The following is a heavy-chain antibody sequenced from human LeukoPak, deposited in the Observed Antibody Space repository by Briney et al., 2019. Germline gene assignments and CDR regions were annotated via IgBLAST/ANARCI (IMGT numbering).Heavy chain of an antibody. J-gene: IGHJ4*02. CDR2: ISYDGSNN. CDR1: GFSFTSYS. V-gene: IGHV3-30*03. CDR3: ARDRSRRYTTEY. D-gene: IGHD1-14*01. Sequence: GGSLRVSCAASGFSFTSYSMHSVRQAPGKGLEWVAVISYDGSNNYCADSVKGRFTISRDNSKNTLYLQMNSLRDEDTAVYYCARDRSRRYTTEYWGQGTLVTVSS.